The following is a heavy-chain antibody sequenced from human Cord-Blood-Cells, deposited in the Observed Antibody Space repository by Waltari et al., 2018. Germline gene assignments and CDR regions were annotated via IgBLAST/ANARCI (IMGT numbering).Heavy chain of an antibody. Sequence: QVQLVESGGGVVQPGRSLRLSCAASGFTFSSYGMHWVRQAPAKGLEWVAVIWYDGSNKYYADSVKGRFTSSRDNSKNTLYLQMNSLRAEDTAVYYCARSTDYYDSSGYYFDYWGQGTLVTVSS. J-gene: IGHJ4*02. CDR2: IWYDGSNK. V-gene: IGHV3-33*01. CDR1: GFTFSSYG. CDR3: ARSTDYYDSSGYYFDY. D-gene: IGHD3-22*01.